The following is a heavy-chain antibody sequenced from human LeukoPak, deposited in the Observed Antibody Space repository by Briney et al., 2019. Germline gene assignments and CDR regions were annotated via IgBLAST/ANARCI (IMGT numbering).Heavy chain of an antibody. D-gene: IGHD2-21*01. Sequence: PGGSLRLSCAASGFTFSDYSMNWVRQAPGKGLEWVSSISSSSSYMKYAESVRGRFTISRDNAKNSLYLHMSSLRAEDTAVYYCARSGTYCGGDCYQLDYWGQGTLVTVSS. CDR2: ISSSSSYM. CDR3: ARSGTYCGGDCYQLDY. J-gene: IGHJ4*02. CDR1: GFTFSDYS. V-gene: IGHV3-21*01.